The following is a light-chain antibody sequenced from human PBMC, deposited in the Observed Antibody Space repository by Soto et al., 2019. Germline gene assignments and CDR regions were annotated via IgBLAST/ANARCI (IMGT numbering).Light chain of an antibody. V-gene: IGLV1-36*01. CDR2: YDD. CDR1: SSNIGNNA. CDR3: AAWDASMNGVV. Sequence: QSVLTQPPSVSEAPRQRVTISCSGSSSNIGNNAVSWYQQLPGKAPKLLIYYDDLLPSGVSDRFSGSKSGTSASLAISGLQFEDGADYYCAAWDASMNGVVFGGGTKLTVL. J-gene: IGLJ2*01.